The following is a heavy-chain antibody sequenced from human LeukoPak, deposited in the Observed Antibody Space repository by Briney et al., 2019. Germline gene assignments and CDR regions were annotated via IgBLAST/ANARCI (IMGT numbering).Heavy chain of an antibody. CDR1: GFTFDDYA. D-gene: IGHD5-18*01. Sequence: PGGSLRLSCAASGFTFDDYAMHWVRQAPGKGLEWVSGISWNSGSIGYADSVKGRFTISRDNAKNSLYLQTNSLRAEDMALYYCAKDMGRGTAMVAPFDYWGQGTLVTVSS. CDR3: AKDMGRGTAMVAPFDY. CDR2: ISWNSGSI. V-gene: IGHV3-9*03. J-gene: IGHJ4*02.